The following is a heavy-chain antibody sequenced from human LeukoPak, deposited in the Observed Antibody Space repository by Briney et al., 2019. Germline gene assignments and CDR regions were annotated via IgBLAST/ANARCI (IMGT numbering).Heavy chain of an antibody. J-gene: IGHJ4*02. CDR1: GGSITDYY. V-gene: IGHV4-4*07. D-gene: IGHD4-11*01. CDR3: ARGGLYSINSEAFDY. CDR2: ISTSGST. Sequence: SETLSLTCTVAGGSITDYYWSWIRQPAGKGLKWIGRISTSGSTNYNPSLKSRVTMSVDTSKNQFSLKLSSVTAADTAVYYCARGGLYSINSEAFDYWGQGTLVTVSS.